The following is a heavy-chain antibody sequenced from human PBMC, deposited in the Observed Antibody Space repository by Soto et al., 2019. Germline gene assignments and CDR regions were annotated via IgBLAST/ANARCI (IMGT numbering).Heavy chain of an antibody. Sequence: AGGSLRLSCAASGFTFSSYAMSWVRQAPGKGLEWVSAISGSGGSTYYADSVKGRFTISRDNSKNTLYLQMNSLRAEDTAVYYCATSGILIGIAARANTDYWGQGTLVTVSS. CDR1: GFTFSSYA. CDR2: ISGSGGST. D-gene: IGHD6-6*01. V-gene: IGHV3-23*01. J-gene: IGHJ4*02. CDR3: ATSGILIGIAARANTDY.